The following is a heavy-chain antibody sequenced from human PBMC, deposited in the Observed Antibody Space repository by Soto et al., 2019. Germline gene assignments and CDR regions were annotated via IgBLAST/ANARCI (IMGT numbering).Heavy chain of an antibody. Sequence: SETLSLTCTVSGGSISSGDYYWSWIRQPPGKGLEWIGYIYYSGSTYYNPSLKSRVTISVDTSKNQFSLKLSSVTAADTAVYYCARERPGGARLDPWGQGTLVTVS. D-gene: IGHD2-15*01. CDR2: IYYSGST. CDR3: ARERPGGARLDP. J-gene: IGHJ5*02. CDR1: GGSISSGDYY. V-gene: IGHV4-30-4*01.